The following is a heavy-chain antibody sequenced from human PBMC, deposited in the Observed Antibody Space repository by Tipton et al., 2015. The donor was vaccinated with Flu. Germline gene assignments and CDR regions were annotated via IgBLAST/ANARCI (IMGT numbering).Heavy chain of an antibody. CDR2: ISGDGGRT. D-gene: IGHD3-22*01. Sequence: SLRLSCEASGFTFDDYAMHWVRQAPGKSLEWVSLISGDGGRTHYAESAKGRFTIFRDNSKKSLYLQMNSLRTEDTALYNCAIGPRSGHYWEALDVWGQGTMVTVSS. CDR1: GFTFDDYA. V-gene: IGHV3-43*02. CDR3: AIGPRSGHYWEALDV. J-gene: IGHJ3*01.